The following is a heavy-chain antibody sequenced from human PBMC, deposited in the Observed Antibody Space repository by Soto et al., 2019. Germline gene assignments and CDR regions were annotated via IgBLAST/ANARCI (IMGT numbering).Heavy chain of an antibody. Sequence: EVQLLESGGGLVQPGGSLRLSCAASGFTFSSYAMTWVRQAPGKGLEWVSALSGSGVSTYYADSVKGRFTIYRDNSKNTLYLKMNSLRAEDTAVYYCAKGGGSKDYYDTSGYYLYYYYAMDVWGQGTTVTVSS. D-gene: IGHD3-22*01. V-gene: IGHV3-23*01. J-gene: IGHJ6*02. CDR3: AKGGGSKDYYDTSGYYLYYYYAMDV. CDR2: LSGSGVST. CDR1: GFTFSSYA.